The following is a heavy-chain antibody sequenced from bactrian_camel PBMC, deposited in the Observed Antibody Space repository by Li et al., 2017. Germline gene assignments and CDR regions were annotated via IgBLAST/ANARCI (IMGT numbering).Heavy chain of an antibody. CDR2: IRAGTGAT. V-gene: IGHV3S54*01. CDR1: ESTSKTSC. J-gene: IGHJ4*01. D-gene: IGHD1*01. Sequence: QVQLVESGGGTVQPGGSLKLSCVASESTSKTSCMAWWRQVPGKEREGVATIRAGTGATYYDDSVKGRFTISRDNTKNRIYLQMNALKPEDTGMYYCAADCHPAYCEGASPLELERECGGHWGQGTQVTVS. CDR3: AADCHPAYCEGASPLELERECGGH.